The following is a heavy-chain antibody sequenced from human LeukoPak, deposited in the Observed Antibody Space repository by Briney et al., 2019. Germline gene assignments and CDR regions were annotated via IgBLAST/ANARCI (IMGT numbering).Heavy chain of an antibody. Sequence: ASVKVSCKASGGTFSSYAISWVRQAPGQGLEWMGRIIPILGIANYAQKFQGRVTITADKSTSTAYMELSSLRSEDTAVYYCARDLTDYYDSSGYPSAFDIWGQGTMVTVSS. D-gene: IGHD3-22*01. CDR1: GGTFSSYA. J-gene: IGHJ3*02. CDR3: ARDLTDYYDSSGYPSAFDI. V-gene: IGHV1-69*04. CDR2: IIPILGIA.